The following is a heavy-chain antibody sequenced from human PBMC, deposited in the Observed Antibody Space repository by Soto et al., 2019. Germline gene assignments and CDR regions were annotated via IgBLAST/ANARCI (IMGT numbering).Heavy chain of an antibody. V-gene: IGHV4-30-4*01. CDR1: GGSISSGDYY. CDR2: IYYSGST. Sequence: SETLSLTCTVSGGSISSGDYYWSWIRQPPGKGLEWIGYIYYSGSTYYNPSLKSRVTISVDTSKNQFSLKLRSVTAADTAVYYCARAHRSIFGVVIQFDYWGQGTLVTVSS. CDR3: ARAHRSIFGVVIQFDY. D-gene: IGHD3-3*01. J-gene: IGHJ4*02.